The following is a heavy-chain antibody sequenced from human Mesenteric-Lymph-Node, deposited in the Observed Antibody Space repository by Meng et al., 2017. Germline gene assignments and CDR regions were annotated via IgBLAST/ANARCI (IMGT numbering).Heavy chain of an antibody. J-gene: IGHJ1*01. D-gene: IGHD3-10*01. CDR2: IPHRGSS. CDR3: LRGSGGSV. Sequence: QVPLQESGPGLVKPSGTLSLTCTVSGGSISSGDYYWSWIRQPPGKGLEWIGEIPHRGSSAYNPSLKSRVSMSIDKSKNQFSLKLTSVTAADTAVYHCLRGSGGSVWGQGTLVTVSS. V-gene: IGHV4-30-4*01. CDR1: GGSISSGDYY.